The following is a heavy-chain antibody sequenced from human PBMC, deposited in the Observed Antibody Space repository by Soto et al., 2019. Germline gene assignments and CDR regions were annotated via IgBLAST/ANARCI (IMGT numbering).Heavy chain of an antibody. CDR3: AKGVSSSAWSASDN. CDR2: ISDSDNAT. CDR1: GFTFSSYA. Sequence: EVQLLESGGGLVQPVGSLRLSCAASGFTFSSYAMTWVRQAPGKGLEWVSVISDSDNATYYADSVKGRFTISRDNSKNTLYLQFNSLRAEDTAVYYCAKGVSSSAWSASDNWGQGTLVTVSS. J-gene: IGHJ4*02. D-gene: IGHD6-19*01. V-gene: IGHV3-23*01.